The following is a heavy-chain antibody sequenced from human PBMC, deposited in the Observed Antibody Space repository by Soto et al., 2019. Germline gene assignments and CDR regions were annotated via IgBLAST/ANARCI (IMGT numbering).Heavy chain of an antibody. V-gene: IGHV3-30*03. Sequence: GGSLRLSCVASGFTFSTYGMHWVRQAPGKGLEWVAVISNDGSTIYYADSVKGRFTISRDNSKNTVYLQMNSLRAEDTAVYYCARDQLYYNDISGRPLNAFDVWGQGTMVTVSS. J-gene: IGHJ3*01. CDR1: GFTFSTYG. D-gene: IGHD3-22*01. CDR3: ARDQLYYNDISGRPLNAFDV. CDR2: ISNDGSTI.